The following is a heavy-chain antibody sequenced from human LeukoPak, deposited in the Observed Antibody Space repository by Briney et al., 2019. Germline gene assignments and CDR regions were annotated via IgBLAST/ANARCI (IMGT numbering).Heavy chain of an antibody. Sequence: GRSLRLSCAASGFTFSSYSMNWVRQAPGKGLEWVSSISSSSSYIYYADSVKGRFTISRDNAKNSLYLQMNSLRAEDTAVYYCARDTTYGSGSYSFDYWGQGTLVTVSS. J-gene: IGHJ4*02. CDR3: ARDTTYGSGSYSFDY. CDR2: ISSSSSYI. D-gene: IGHD3-10*01. V-gene: IGHV3-21*01. CDR1: GFTFSSYS.